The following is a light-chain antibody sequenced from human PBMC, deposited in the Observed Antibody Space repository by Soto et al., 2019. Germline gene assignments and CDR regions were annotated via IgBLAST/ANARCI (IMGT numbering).Light chain of an antibody. Sequence: QSVLTQPPSVSAAPGQKVTISCTGSTSNVGKNYVSWYQHLPGTAPKLLIYDNTKRHSGIPDRFSGSKSGTSATLGITGLQTGDFSDYYCGTWDGSLSAGIFGTGTNVTVL. CDR3: GTWDGSLSAGI. J-gene: IGLJ1*01. CDR2: DNT. V-gene: IGLV1-51*01. CDR1: TSNVGKNY.